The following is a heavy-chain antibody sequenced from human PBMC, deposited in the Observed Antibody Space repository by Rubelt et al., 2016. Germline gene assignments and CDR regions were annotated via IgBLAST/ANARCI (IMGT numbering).Heavy chain of an antibody. CDR2: IYDHGGT. V-gene: IGHV4-39*01. CDR3: ARQSGNSRFDY. CDR1: GGSISGSSHY. Sequence: QVQLQESGPGLVKPSETLSLTCTVSGGSISGSSHYWGWIRQPPGKALEWIGSIYDHGGTYYNPSLQSRVTISVDTSKNQVSRTRKSVTAADTAVYYCARQSGNSRFDYWGQGTLVTVSS. D-gene: IGHD3-3*01. J-gene: IGHJ4*02.